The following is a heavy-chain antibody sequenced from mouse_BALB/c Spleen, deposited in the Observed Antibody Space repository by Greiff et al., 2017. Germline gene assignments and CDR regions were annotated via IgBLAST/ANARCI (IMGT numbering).Heavy chain of an antibody. J-gene: IGHJ1*01. CDR1: GYTFTSYT. V-gene: IGHV1-4*01. CDR3: ARSADVYWYFDV. CDR2: INPSSGYT. Sequence: GQLQQSGAELARPGASVKMSCKASGYTFTSYTMHWVKQRPGQGLEWIGYINPSSGYTNYNQKFKDKATLTADKSSSTAYMQLSSLTSEDSAVYYCARSADVYWYFDVWGAGTTVTVSS.